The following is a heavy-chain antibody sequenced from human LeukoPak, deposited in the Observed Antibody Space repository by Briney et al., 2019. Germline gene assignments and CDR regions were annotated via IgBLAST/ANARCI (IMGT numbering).Heavy chain of an antibody. CDR1: GGSFSGSY. Sequence: SETLSLTCGVSGGSFSGSYCNWIRQAPGKGLEWIGEIDHNGTTSSNPSLKSRVTLSLDTSRSRFSLRLNSATAADTAIYYCVRGFLGLNGGVWGQGTTVTVSS. V-gene: IGHV4-34*01. CDR2: IDHNGTT. J-gene: IGHJ6*02. D-gene: IGHD1-26*01. CDR3: VRGFLGLNGGV.